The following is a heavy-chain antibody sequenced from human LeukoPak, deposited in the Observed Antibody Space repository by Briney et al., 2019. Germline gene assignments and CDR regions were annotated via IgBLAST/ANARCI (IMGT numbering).Heavy chain of an antibody. V-gene: IGHV3-23*01. Sequence: PGGSLRLSCAASGFTVSSYAMSWVRQAPGKGLEWVSAISASGVSTYYADSVKGRFTISRDNSKNTLYLQMSSLRAEDTAVYYCAKGGTVTRRYMDVWGKGTTVTVSS. CDR2: ISASGVST. J-gene: IGHJ6*03. CDR1: GFTVSSYA. D-gene: IGHD4-17*01. CDR3: AKGGTVTRRYMDV.